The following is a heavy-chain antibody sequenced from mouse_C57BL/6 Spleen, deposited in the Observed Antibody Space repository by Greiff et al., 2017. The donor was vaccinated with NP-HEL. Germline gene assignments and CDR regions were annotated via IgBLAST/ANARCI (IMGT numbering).Heavy chain of an antibody. CDR2: IWRGGST. CDR1: GFSLTSYG. Sequence: QVHVKQSGPGLVQPSQSLSITCTVSGFSLTSYGVHWVRQSPGKGLEWLGVIWRGGSTDYNAAFMSRLSITKDNSKSQVFFKMNSLQADDTAIYYCAKTKINYLYAMDYWGQGTSVTVSS. CDR3: AKTKINYLYAMDY. D-gene: IGHD1-1*01. J-gene: IGHJ4*01. V-gene: IGHV2-5*01.